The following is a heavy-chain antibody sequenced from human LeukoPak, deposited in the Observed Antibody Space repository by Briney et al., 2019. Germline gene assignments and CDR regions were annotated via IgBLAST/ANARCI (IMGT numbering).Heavy chain of an antibody. J-gene: IGHJ4*02. CDR2: ITSTGEST. CDR3: AKRLSRGYFGKLIFDF. CDR1: GFAFNDFA. V-gene: IGHV3-23*01. D-gene: IGHD3-9*01. Sequence: GGSLRLSCAAAGFAFNDFAMSWVRHTPGKGLEWVSSITSTGESTYYADSLRGRFTISRDNSGGTLYLQMNSLRTEDSAVYYCAKRLSRGYFGKLIFDFWGQGALVTVSS.